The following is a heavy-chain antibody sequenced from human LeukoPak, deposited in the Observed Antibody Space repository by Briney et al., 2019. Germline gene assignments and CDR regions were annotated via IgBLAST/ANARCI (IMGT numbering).Heavy chain of an antibody. CDR2: INHSGST. V-gene: IGHV4-34*01. D-gene: IGHD3-3*01. J-gene: IGHJ4*02. CDR1: GGSFSGYY. CDR3: ARETYDSLDY. Sequence: PSETLSLTCTVYGGSFSGYYCSWIRQPPGKGLEWIGEINHSGSTNYNPSLKSRVTISVDTSKNQFSLKLSSVTAADTAVYYCARETYDSLDYWGQGTLVTVSS.